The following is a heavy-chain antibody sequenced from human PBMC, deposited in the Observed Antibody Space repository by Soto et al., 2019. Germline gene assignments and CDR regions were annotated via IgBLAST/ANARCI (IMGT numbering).Heavy chain of an antibody. D-gene: IGHD3-16*01. CDR2: ISYDGSNK. CDR3: ARDHSGRISGRGWGGY. V-gene: IGHV3-30-3*01. Sequence: QVQLVESGGGVVQPGRSLRLSCAASGFTFSSYAMHWVRQAPGKGLEWVAVISYDGSNKYYADSVKGRFTISRDNYKNTLYLQMNSLRAEDTAVYYCARDHSGRISGRGWGGYWGQGTLVTVSS. CDR1: GFTFSSYA. J-gene: IGHJ4*02.